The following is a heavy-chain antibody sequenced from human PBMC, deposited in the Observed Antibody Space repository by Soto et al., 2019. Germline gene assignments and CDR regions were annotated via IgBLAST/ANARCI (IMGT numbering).Heavy chain of an antibody. CDR3: ARGGSSWYFSGDY. D-gene: IGHD6-13*01. Sequence: AGGSLRLSCAASGFTFSDHYMDWVRQAPGKGLEWVGRTRNKANSYTTEYAASVKGRFTISRDDSKNSLYLQMNSLKTEDTAVYYCARGGSSWYFSGDYWGQGTLVTVSS. CDR2: TRNKANSYTT. J-gene: IGHJ4*02. V-gene: IGHV3-72*01. CDR1: GFTFSDHY.